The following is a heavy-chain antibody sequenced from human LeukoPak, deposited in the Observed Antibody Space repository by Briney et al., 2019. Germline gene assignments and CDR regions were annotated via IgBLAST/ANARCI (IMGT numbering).Heavy chain of an antibody. CDR2: IYYSGST. Sequence: PSETLSLTCTVSGGSISSYYWSWIRQPPGKGLEWIGYIYYSGSTNYNPSLKSRVAISVDTSKNQFSLKLSSVTAADTAVYYCARNLRGYSYGSDYFDYWGQGTLDTVSS. J-gene: IGHJ4*02. V-gene: IGHV4-59*01. CDR1: GGSISSYY. CDR3: ARNLRGYSYGSDYFDY. D-gene: IGHD5-18*01.